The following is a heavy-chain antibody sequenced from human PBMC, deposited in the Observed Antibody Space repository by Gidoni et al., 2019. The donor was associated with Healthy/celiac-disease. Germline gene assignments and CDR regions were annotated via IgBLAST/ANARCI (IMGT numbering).Heavy chain of an antibody. J-gene: IGHJ2*01. D-gene: IGHD3-3*01. CDR1: GGSISSGGYS. Sequence: QLQLQESGPGLVKPSQTLSLPCAFSGGSISSGGYSWSWIRQPPGKGREWIGYIYHSGSTYYNPSLKSRVTISVDRSKNQFSLKLSSVTAADTAVYYCARRYDFHWYFDLWGRGTLVTVSS. V-gene: IGHV4-30-2*01. CDR3: ARRYDFHWYFDL. CDR2: IYHSGST.